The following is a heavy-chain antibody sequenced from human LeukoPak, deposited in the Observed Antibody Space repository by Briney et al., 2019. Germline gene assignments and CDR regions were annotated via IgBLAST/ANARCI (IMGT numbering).Heavy chain of an antibody. D-gene: IGHD3-22*01. CDR1: VGSFSIYA. Sequence: SVTVSCKASVGSFSIYAISWGREAPGQGLECMGGIIPICGTAYDAQKFQGRVTSIADESTSTAYMELSRLRSDDTAVYYCARTVTGLLPHHAFDMWGQGTMVTVSS. V-gene: IGHV1-69*13. CDR3: ARTVTGLLPHHAFDM. J-gene: IGHJ3*02. CDR2: IIPICGTA.